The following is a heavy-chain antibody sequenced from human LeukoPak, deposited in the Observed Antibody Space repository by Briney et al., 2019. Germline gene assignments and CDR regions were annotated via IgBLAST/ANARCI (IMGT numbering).Heavy chain of an antibody. CDR1: GITLSNYG. V-gene: IGHV3-23*01. CDR2: ISDSGGST. Sequence: GGSLRLSCAVSGITLSNYGMSWVRQAPGKGLEWVAGISDSGGSTNYADSVKGRFTISRDNPKNTLYLQMNSLRAEDTAVYFCAKRGVVIRVILVGFHKEAYYFDSWGQGAVVTVSS. CDR3: AKRGVVIRVILVGFHKEAYYFDS. J-gene: IGHJ4*02. D-gene: IGHD3-22*01.